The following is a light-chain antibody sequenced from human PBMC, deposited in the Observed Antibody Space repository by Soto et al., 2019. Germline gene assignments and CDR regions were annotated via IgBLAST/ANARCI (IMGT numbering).Light chain of an antibody. J-gene: IGLJ1*01. CDR2: DVS. CDR3: SSYTSSSTNYV. V-gene: IGLV2-14*01. Sequence: QSVLTQPASVSGSPGQSITISCTGTSSDFGGYNYVSWYQQHPGKAPKLMIYDVSNRPSGVSNRSSGSKSGNTASLTISGLQAEDEADYYCSSYTSSSTNYVFGTGTKVTVL. CDR1: SSDFGGYNY.